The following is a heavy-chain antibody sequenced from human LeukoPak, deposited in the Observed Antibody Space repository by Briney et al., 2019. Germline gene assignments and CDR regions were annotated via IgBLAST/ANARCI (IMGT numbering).Heavy chain of an antibody. J-gene: IGHJ4*02. CDR1: EFTFRSYW. CDR2: INGDGSGT. CDR3: ARDRGYMVDY. V-gene: IGHV3-74*01. D-gene: IGHD3-16*02. Sequence: PGGSLRLSCAASEFTFRSYWMHWVRQAPGKGREWVSRINGDGSGTNYADSVKGRFTISRDNARNTLYLQMSSLTAEDTAVYYCARDRGYMVDYWGQGTLVTVSS.